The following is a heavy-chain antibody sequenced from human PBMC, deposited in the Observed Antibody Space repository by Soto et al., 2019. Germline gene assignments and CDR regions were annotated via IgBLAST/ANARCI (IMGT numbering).Heavy chain of an antibody. J-gene: IGHJ2*01. D-gene: IGHD6-13*01. V-gene: IGHV3-11*05. CDR2: INSSSTYT. CDR3: ARIIASAGGRRYFDL. CDR1: GFTFSDYY. Sequence: QVQLVESGGGLVKPGGSLRLSCAASGFTFSDYYMSWIRQAPGKGLEWVSYINSSSTYTNYAASVKGRFTISRDNAKNSLYLQMNSLRAEDTAVYYCARIIASAGGRRYFDLWGRGTLVTVSS.